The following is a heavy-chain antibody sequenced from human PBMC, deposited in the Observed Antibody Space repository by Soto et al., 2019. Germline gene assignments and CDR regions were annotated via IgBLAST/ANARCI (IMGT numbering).Heavy chain of an antibody. CDR1: GCSISSGGYY. Sequence: PSETLSLTCTVSGCSISSGGYYWSWIRQHPGKVLEWIGYIYYSGSTYYNPSLKSRVTISVDTSKNQSSLKLSSVTAADTAVYYCARAANNYGQTPTNWFDPWGQGTLVT. J-gene: IGHJ5*02. V-gene: IGHV4-31*03. CDR2: IYYSGST. D-gene: IGHD4-17*01. CDR3: ARAANNYGQTPTNWFDP.